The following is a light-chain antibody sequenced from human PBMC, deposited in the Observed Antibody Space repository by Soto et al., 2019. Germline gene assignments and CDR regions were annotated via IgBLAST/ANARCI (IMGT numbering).Light chain of an antibody. CDR2: DVS. CDR3: QQRINWPLT. J-gene: IGKJ4*01. Sequence: DIQMTQSPSTLSASVGDRVTVTCRASQSFSGWLAWYQQKPGKAPKLLIYDVSTLESGVPSRFSGGGSGTEFTLTISSLQPDDFATYYCQQRINWPLTFGGGTKVDI. CDR1: QSFSGW. V-gene: IGKV1-5*01.